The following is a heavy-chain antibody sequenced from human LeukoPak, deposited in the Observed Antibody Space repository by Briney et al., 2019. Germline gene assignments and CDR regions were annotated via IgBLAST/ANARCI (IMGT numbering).Heavy chain of an antibody. CDR3: ARGVARNYYGSGSPLGY. V-gene: IGHV4-34*01. Sequence: SETLSLTCAVYGGSFSGYYWSWIRQPPGKGPEWIGEINHSGSANYNPSLKSRVTISVDTSKNQFSLKLSSVTAADTAVYYCARGVARNYYGSGSPLGYWGQGTLVTVSS. D-gene: IGHD3-10*01. J-gene: IGHJ4*02. CDR1: GGSFSGYY. CDR2: INHSGSA.